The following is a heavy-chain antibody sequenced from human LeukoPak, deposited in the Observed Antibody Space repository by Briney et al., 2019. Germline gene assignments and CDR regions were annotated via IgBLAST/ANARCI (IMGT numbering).Heavy chain of an antibody. D-gene: IGHD3-3*01. J-gene: IGHJ6*03. V-gene: IGHV4-34*01. CDR3: ARGLRFLEWSYPSGYYYYMDV. Sequence: PETLSLTCAVYGGSFSGYYWSWIRQPPGKGREWIGEINHSGSTNYNPSLKSRVTISVGTSKNQFSLKLSSVTAADTAVYYCARGLRFLEWSYPSGYYYYMDVWGKGTTVTVSS. CDR2: INHSGST. CDR1: GGSFSGYY.